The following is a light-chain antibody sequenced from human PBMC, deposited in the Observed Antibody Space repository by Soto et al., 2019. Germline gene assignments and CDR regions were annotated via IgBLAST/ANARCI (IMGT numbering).Light chain of an antibody. CDR3: MQALQTPYT. Sequence: DIVMTQSPLSLPVTPGEPASISCRSSQSLLHSNGYNYLDWYLQKPGQSPQLLIYLGSNRASGVPDRFSGSGSGTDFTLKNSRVEAEDVGVYYCMQALQTPYTFGQGTKLEIK. CDR1: QSLLHSNGYNY. CDR2: LGS. J-gene: IGKJ2*01. V-gene: IGKV2-28*01.